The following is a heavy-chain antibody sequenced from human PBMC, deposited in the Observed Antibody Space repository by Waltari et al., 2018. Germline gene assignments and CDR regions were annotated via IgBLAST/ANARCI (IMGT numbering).Heavy chain of an antibody. D-gene: IGHD3-22*01. V-gene: IGHV4-59*11. CDR3: AREAYYYDSSGYSVFDY. CDR1: GGSISSHY. Sequence: QVQLQESGPGLVKPSETLSLTCTVSGGSISSHYWSWIRQPPGKGLEWIGYIYYSGSTNHNPSLKVRVTISGDTSKNQFSLKLSSVTAADTAVYYCAREAYYYDSSGYSVFDYWGQGTLVTVSS. CDR2: IYYSGST. J-gene: IGHJ4*02.